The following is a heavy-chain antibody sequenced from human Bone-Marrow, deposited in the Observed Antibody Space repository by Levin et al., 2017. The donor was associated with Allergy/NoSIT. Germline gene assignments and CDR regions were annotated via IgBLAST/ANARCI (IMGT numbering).Heavy chain of an antibody. Sequence: GESLKISCKGSGYSFTSYWIGWVRQMPGKGLEWMGIIYPGDSDTRYSPSFQGQVTISADKSISTAYLQWSSLKASDTAMYYCARTISGYSSSASGFDYWGQGTLVTVSS. D-gene: IGHD6-6*01. CDR1: GYSFTSYW. V-gene: IGHV5-51*01. CDR3: ARTISGYSSSASGFDY. CDR2: IYPGDSDT. J-gene: IGHJ4*02.